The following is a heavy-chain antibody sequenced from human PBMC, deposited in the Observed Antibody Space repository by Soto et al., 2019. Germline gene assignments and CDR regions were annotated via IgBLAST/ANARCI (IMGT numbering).Heavy chain of an antibody. CDR2: IYYSGIS. D-gene: IGHD5-12*01. V-gene: IGHV4-39*01. J-gene: IGHJ4*02. Sequence: SETLSLTCTVSVDSIRSGNYYWGWIRQPPGKGLEWIGSIYYSGISYYNPSLKSRVTISVDTSKNQFSLKLSSVTAADTAVYYCARPKARWLQSPFDYWGQGTLVTVSS. CDR3: ARPKARWLQSPFDY. CDR1: VDSIRSGNYY.